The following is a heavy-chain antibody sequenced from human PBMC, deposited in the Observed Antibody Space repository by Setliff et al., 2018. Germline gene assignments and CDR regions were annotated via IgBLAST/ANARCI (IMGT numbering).Heavy chain of an antibody. D-gene: IGHD3-22*01. CDR2: IKGKNDGLAT. CDR3: ARAHRYFSDTSGYFYDQGRSAFDV. CDR1: GFTFSTAW. Sequence: GGSLRLSCAASGFTFSTAWMNWVRQAPGKGLEWVGRIKGKNDGLATDYAAPVKGRFTISRDDSKNTLYLQMNSLKTEGTALYYCARAHRYFSDTSGYFYDQGRSAFDVWGQGTMVTVSS. V-gene: IGHV3-15*07. J-gene: IGHJ3*01.